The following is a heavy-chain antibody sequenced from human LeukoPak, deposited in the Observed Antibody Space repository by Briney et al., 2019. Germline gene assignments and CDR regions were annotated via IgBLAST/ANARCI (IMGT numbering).Heavy chain of an antibody. CDR2: VNLDSGVT. D-gene: IGHD6-19*01. J-gene: IGHJ4*02. CDR3: AKDLARGWPFDY. V-gene: IGHV1-2*02. Sequence: ASVRVSCKASGYTFSDYYMHWVRQAPGRGLEWMGCVNLDSGVTDYAQKFQGRITMTRDTSISTAYMDLSSLKSDDTGIYFCAKDLARGWPFDYWGQGTLVTVSS. CDR1: GYTFSDYY.